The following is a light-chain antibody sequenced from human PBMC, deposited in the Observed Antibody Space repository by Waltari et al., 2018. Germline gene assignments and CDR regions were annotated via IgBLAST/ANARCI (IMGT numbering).Light chain of an antibody. CDR2: LHP. Sequence: DIQMTQSPSSLSATVGDRLTITCRASQNIDNYLNWYQQKPGRAPKLLIMLHPVQSGVPSRFSGSGSGTDFTLTISNLQPEDFASYYCQQTYSTPTITFGQGTRLEIK. CDR1: QNIDNY. J-gene: IGKJ5*01. V-gene: IGKV1-39*01. CDR3: QQTYSTPTIT.